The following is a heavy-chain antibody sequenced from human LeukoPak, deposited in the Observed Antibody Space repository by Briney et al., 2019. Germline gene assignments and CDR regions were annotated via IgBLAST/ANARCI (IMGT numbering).Heavy chain of an antibody. J-gene: IGHJ4*02. CDR1: GFIFGDYA. Sequence: GGSLRLSCTGFGFIFGDYAMTWFRQAPGKGLEWVGFIRSKGYGGTTEYAASVKGRFTISRDDSKSIAYLQMNSLKSEDTAVYYCTRRKTFDYWGQGTLVTVSS. V-gene: IGHV3-49*03. CDR3: TRRKTFDY. CDR2: IRSKGYGGTT.